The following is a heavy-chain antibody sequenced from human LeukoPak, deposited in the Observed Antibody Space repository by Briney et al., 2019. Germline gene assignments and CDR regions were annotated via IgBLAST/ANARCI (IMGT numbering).Heavy chain of an antibody. D-gene: IGHD3-10*01. CDR1: GGSVSSGGYY. V-gene: IGHV4-31*03. J-gene: IGHJ5*02. CDR2: IYYSGST. Sequence: SQTLSLTCTVSGGSVSSGGYYWSWIRQHPGKGLEWIGYIYYSGSTYYNPSLKSRVTISVDTSKNQFSLKLSSVTAADTAVYYCARSGFGDQFDPWGQGTLVTVSS. CDR3: ARSGFGDQFDP.